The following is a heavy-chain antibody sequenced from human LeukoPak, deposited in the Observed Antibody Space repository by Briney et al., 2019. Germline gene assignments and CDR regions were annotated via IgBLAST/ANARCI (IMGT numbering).Heavy chain of an antibody. Sequence: GGSLRLSCAASGFTFSSYSMMWVRQAPGKGLEWVSNIIGCGGRTYYPDPVKGRFTISRDNSKNMEYVQMNGLRAEDTAVYYCAKPAGGGWGQGTLVTVSS. J-gene: IGHJ4*02. CDR1: GFTFSSYS. CDR2: IIGCGGRT. D-gene: IGHD3-16*01. V-gene: IGHV3-23*01. CDR3: AKPAGGG.